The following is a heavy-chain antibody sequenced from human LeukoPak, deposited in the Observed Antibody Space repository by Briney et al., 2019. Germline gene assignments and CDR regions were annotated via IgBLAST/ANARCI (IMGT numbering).Heavy chain of an antibody. Sequence: GSLRLSCAASGFTFSTYNMNWVRQAPGKGLEWVSSISGSSSYIYYADSVKGRFSISRDNAKNSLYLQMNSLRAEDTAVYYCARDLLGWELHYFDYWGQGTLVTVSS. V-gene: IGHV3-21*01. CDR1: GFTFSTYN. CDR3: ARDLLGWELHYFDY. CDR2: ISGSSSYI. J-gene: IGHJ4*02. D-gene: IGHD1-26*01.